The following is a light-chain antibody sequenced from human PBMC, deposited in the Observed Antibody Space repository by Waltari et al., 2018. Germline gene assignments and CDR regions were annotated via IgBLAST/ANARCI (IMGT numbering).Light chain of an antibody. CDR2: GAS. V-gene: IGKV3-20*01. Sequence: EIVLTQSPGTLSLSPGERATLSCRASQSVSSSYLAWSQQKPGQAPRLLSYGASSRATGIPDRFSGSGSGTDFTLTISRLEPEDFAVYYCQQYGSSALTFGGGTKVEIK. J-gene: IGKJ4*01. CDR3: QQYGSSALT. CDR1: QSVSSSY.